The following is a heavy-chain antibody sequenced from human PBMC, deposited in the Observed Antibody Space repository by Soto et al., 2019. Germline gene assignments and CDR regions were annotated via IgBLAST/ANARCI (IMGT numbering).Heavy chain of an antibody. V-gene: IGHV3-20*01. J-gene: IGHJ4*02. D-gene: IGHD6-19*01. CDR1: GFTFDDYG. CDR2: INWNGGST. CDR3: ARGVDRQWLAHFAY. Sequence: EVQLVESGGGVVRPGGSLRLSCAASGFTFDDYGMSWVRQAPGKGLEWVSGINWNGGSTGYADSVKGRFTISRDNAKNSLYLPMNRPRAADTALYHGARGVDRQWLAHFAYWGQRTLVAVSS.